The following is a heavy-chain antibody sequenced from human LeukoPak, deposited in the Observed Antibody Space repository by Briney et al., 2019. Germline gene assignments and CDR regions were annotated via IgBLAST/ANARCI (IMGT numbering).Heavy chain of an antibody. D-gene: IGHD4-23*01. CDR3: AREGPYPPHENFIYGGPVKSVFDI. CDR2: IYYSGST. V-gene: IGHV4-59*01. J-gene: IGHJ3*02. Sequence: SETLSLTCTVSGGSISSYYWSWIRQPPGKGLEWIGYIYYSGSTNYNPSLKSRVTISVDTSKNQFSLKLSSVTAADTAVYYCAREGPYPPHENFIYGGPVKSVFDIWGQGTMVTVSS. CDR1: GGSISSYY.